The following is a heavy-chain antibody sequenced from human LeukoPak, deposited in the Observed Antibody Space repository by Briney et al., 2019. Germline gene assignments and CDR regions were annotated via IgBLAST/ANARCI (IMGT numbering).Heavy chain of an antibody. CDR3: AIGCSSTSCYRDY. Sequence: SETLSLTCTVSGGSISSSSYYWGWIRQPPGKGLEWIGSIYYSGSTYYNPSLKSRVTISVDTSKNQFSLKLSSVTAADTAVYYCAIGCSSTSCYRDYWGQGTWSPSPQ. V-gene: IGHV4-39*07. CDR2: IYYSGST. CDR1: GGSISSSSYY. J-gene: IGHJ4*02. D-gene: IGHD2-2*01.